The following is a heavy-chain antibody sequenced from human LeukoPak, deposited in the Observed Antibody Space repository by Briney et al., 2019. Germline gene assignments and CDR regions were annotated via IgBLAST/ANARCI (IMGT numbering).Heavy chain of an antibody. CDR3: AREGSTIFYDY. Sequence: GGSLRLSCAASGFTVSSNYMSWVRQAPGKGLEWVSVIYSGGSTYYADSVKGRFTISRDNSKDTLYLQMNSLRAEDTAVYYCAREGSTIFYDYWGQGTLVTVSS. V-gene: IGHV3-53*01. CDR1: GFTVSSNY. J-gene: IGHJ4*02. CDR2: IYSGGST. D-gene: IGHD3-3*01.